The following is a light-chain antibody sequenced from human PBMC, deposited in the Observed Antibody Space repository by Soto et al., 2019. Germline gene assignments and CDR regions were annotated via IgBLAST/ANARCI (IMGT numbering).Light chain of an antibody. V-gene: IGKV3D-15*01. Sequence: EIVLTQSPATLSLSPGERATLSCRAIQSVSSSYLAWYQQKPGQAPRLLLYGASTRATGIPARFSGSGSGTEFTLTISSLQSEDFAVYYCQQYNNWPPITFGQGTRLEI. J-gene: IGKJ5*01. CDR3: QQYNNWPPIT. CDR2: GAS. CDR1: QSVSSSY.